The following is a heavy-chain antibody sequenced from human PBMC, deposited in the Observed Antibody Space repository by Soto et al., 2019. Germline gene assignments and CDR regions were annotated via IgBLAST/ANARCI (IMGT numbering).Heavy chain of an antibody. CDR2: ISVGSGQI. J-gene: IGHJ5*02. Sequence: PGGSLRLSCAASGFTFSSYSMNWVRQGPGKGLEWVSCISVGSGQIYDADSVKGRFTISRENAKNSLYLQMNSLRAEDTAVYYCARSDRTLDPWGQGTLVTVSS. CDR1: GFTFSSYS. D-gene: IGHD3-22*01. CDR3: ARSDRTLDP. V-gene: IGHV3-21*06.